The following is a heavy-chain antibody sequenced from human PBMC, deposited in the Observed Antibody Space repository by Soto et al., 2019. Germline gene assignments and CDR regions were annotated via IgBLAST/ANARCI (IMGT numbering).Heavy chain of an antibody. D-gene: IGHD6-13*01. Sequence: SETLSLTCTVSGGSILNGGHYWTWIRQHPGKGLEWIGRIFFSGNTHYNPALKCRLTFSLDTAKNQFSLKLTSVTAADTAIYYCARDAGTGHYDYWGQGTLVTVSS. CDR2: IFFSGNT. CDR3: ARDAGTGHYDY. V-gene: IGHV4-31*03. CDR1: GGSILNGGHY. J-gene: IGHJ4*02.